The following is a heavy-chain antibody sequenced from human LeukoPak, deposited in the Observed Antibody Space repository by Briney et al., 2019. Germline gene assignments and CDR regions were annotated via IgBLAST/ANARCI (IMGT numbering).Heavy chain of an antibody. CDR1: GYTFTSYA. CDR2: INAGNGNT. Sequence: SVTVSRKASGYTFTSYAMHWVRQAPGQRLEWMGWINAGNGNTKYSQKFQGRVTITRDTSASTAYMELSSLRSEDTAVYYCAREPYYDILTGPDYYYGMDVWGKGTTVTVSS. CDR3: AREPYYDILTGPDYYYGMDV. V-gene: IGHV1-3*01. D-gene: IGHD3-9*01. J-gene: IGHJ6*04.